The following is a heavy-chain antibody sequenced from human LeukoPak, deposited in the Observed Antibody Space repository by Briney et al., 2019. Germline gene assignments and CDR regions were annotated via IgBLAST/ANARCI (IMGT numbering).Heavy chain of an antibody. J-gene: IGHJ4*02. CDR3: ARDYCSSTSCLFDY. V-gene: IGHV1-2*06. CDR1: GYTFINSG. Sequence: ASVKVSCKASGYTFINSGISWVRQAPGQGLEWMGRINPNSGDTNYAQKFQGRVAMTRDTSISTAFMELTRLRSDDTAVYYCARDYCSSTSCLFDYWGQGTLVTVSS. CDR2: INPNSGDT. D-gene: IGHD2-2*01.